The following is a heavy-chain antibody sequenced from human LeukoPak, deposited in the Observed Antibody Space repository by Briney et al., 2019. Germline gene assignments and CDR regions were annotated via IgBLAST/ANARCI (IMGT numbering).Heavy chain of an antibody. Sequence: GASVKVSCKASGYTFTSYGISWVRQAPGQGLEWMGWISAYNGKTNYAQKLQGRVTMTTDTSTSTAYMELRSLRSDDTAVYYCARWASGYCSSTSCPPNNWFDPWGQGTLVTVSS. V-gene: IGHV1-18*01. CDR2: ISAYNGKT. J-gene: IGHJ5*02. CDR3: ARWASGYCSSTSCPPNNWFDP. CDR1: GYTFTSYG. D-gene: IGHD2-2*01.